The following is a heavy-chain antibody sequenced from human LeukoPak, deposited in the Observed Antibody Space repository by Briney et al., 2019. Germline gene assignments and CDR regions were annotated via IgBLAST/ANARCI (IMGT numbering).Heavy chain of an antibody. CDR3: TTDAGYSSRWYNY. V-gene: IGHV3-15*01. J-gene: IGHJ4*02. Sequence: GGSLRLSCAASGFTFSHDYMSWVRQAPGKGLEWVGRIKSKIDGGTTDYSAPVKGRFTISRDDSRNTLYLQMNSLKTDDIAVYYCTTDAGYSSRWYNYWGQGTLVTVSS. D-gene: IGHD6-13*01. CDR2: IKSKIDGGTT. CDR1: GFTFSHDY.